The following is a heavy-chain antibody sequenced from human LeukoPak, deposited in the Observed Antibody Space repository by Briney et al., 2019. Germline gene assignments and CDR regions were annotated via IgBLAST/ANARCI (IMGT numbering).Heavy chain of an antibody. D-gene: IGHD6-19*01. CDR1: GFTFSSYA. CDR2: ISGSGGST. J-gene: IGHJ4*02. CDR3: AKSPGNSSGWYLYFDY. V-gene: IGHV3-23*01. Sequence: GGSLRLSCAASGFTFSSYAMSWVRQAPGKGLEWVSAISGSGGSTYYADSVKGPFTISRDNSKNTLYLQMNSLRAEDTAVYYCAKSPGNSSGWYLYFDYWGQGTLVTVSS.